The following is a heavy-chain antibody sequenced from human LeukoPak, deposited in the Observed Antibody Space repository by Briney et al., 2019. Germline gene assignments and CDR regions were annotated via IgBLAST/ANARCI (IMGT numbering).Heavy chain of an antibody. CDR1: GYTFTTYA. J-gene: IGHJ3*02. Sequence: GASVKVSCKASGYTFTTYAINWVRQAPGQGLEWMGWINTNTGNPTYAQGFTGRFVFSLDTSVSAAYLQISGLKAEDTAVYYCAREGLTDPPIDSSGPQDAFDIWGQGTMVTVSS. D-gene: IGHD3-22*01. V-gene: IGHV7-4-1*02. CDR2: INTNTGNP. CDR3: AREGLTDPPIDSSGPQDAFDI.